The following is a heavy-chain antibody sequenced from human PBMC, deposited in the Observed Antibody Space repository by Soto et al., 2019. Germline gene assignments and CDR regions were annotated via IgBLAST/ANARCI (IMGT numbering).Heavy chain of an antibody. CDR2: ISGSGDST. D-gene: IGHD1-26*01. J-gene: IGHJ4*02. CDR1: GFTFSSYA. CDR3: ARRGSGSYYDY. Sequence: EVQLLESGGGLVQPGGSLRLSCAASGFTFSSYAMRWVRQAPVKGLEWFSAISGSGDSTYYADSVKGRFTISRDNSKNTLYLQMNSLRAEDTAVYYCARRGSGSYYDYWGQGTLVTVSS. V-gene: IGHV3-23*01.